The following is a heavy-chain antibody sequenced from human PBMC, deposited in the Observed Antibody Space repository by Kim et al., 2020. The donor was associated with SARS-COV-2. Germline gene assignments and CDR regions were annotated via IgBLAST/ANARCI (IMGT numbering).Heavy chain of an antibody. J-gene: IGHJ3*02. CDR2: ISGSGTIT. V-gene: IGHV3-48*04. CDR3: VRENHWAFDI. CDR1: GFTLSIYS. Sequence: GWSLRLSCATSGFTLSIYSMNWVRQSPGKGLEWVSHISGSGTITKHADSVRGRFTNSRDNAKNSLFLQMNGLRAEDTAVYYCVRENHWAFDIWGQGTMVT.